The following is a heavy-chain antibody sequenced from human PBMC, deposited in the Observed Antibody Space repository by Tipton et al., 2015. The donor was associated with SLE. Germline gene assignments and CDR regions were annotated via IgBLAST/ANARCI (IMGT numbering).Heavy chain of an antibody. V-gene: IGHV4-4*08. J-gene: IGHJ4*02. Sequence: TLSLTCSVSGHSVTIYPWSWIRQTPLKGLEWIGYVSNTGGTNYNPSLKSRVTMSVDTSKNQFSLNLRSVTASDAAVYYCASGGGNYYFDFWGQGTRVTVSS. CDR2: VSNTGGT. CDR1: GHSVTIYP. CDR3: ASGGGNYYFDF. D-gene: IGHD3-16*01.